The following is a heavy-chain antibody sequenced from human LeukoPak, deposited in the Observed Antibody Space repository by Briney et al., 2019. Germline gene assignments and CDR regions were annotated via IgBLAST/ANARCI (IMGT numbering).Heavy chain of an antibody. Sequence: HPGGSLRLSCSASGFSLSDYGINWVRQALEKGLEWVGLIRSKTSGGTEYGPSVKGRVIISRDESKNIAYLEMDSPKTEDTAVYYCNRWHISGVSYSNVWGPGTLVTVSS. CDR2: IRSKTSGGT. J-gene: IGHJ4*02. CDR1: GFSLSDYG. D-gene: IGHD3-22*01. V-gene: IGHV3-49*04. CDR3: NRWHISGVSYSNV.